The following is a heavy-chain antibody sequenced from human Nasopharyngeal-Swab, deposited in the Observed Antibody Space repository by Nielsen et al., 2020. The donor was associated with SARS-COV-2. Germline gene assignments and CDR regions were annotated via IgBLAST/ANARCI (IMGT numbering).Heavy chain of an antibody. D-gene: IGHD3-10*01. V-gene: IGHV1-8*01. Sequence: VKVSCKASGYTFTSYDINWVRQATGQGLEWMGWMNPNSGNTGYAQKFQGRVTMTRNTSISTAYMELSSLRSEDTAVYYCARVVRTRYGSGSYGGFDPWGQGTLVTVSS. CDR3: ARVVRTRYGSGSYGGFDP. J-gene: IGHJ5*02. CDR2: MNPNSGNT. CDR1: GYTFTSYD.